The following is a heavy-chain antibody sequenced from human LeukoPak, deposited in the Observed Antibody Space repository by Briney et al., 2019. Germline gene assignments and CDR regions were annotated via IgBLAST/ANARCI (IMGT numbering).Heavy chain of an antibody. CDR2: INGDGSTT. D-gene: IGHD3-10*01. V-gene: IGHV3-74*03. J-gene: IGHJ4*02. Sequence: GGSLRLSCTASGFTFSTYWINWVRQSPGKGLVWVALINGDGSTTTHADSVKGRFTISRDNAKNTSYLQMNSLRDEDTAVYFCARDYAGSPDYWGQGTLVTVSA. CDR3: ARDYAGSPDY. CDR1: GFTFSTYW.